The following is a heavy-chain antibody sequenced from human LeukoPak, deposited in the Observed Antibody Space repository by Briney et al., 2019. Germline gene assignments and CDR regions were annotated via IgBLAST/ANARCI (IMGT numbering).Heavy chain of an antibody. CDR1: GFTFSDYY. D-gene: IGHD6-13*01. CDR2: ISDSSGYT. V-gene: IGHV3-11*06. Sequence: GGSLRLSCAASGFTFSDYYMSWIRQAPGKGLEWVSYISDSSGYTKDADSVKGRFTISRDNAKKSLYLQMNSLRAEDTAVYYCAKPTSSWLYYFDYWGQGTLVTVSS. CDR3: AKPTSSWLYYFDY. J-gene: IGHJ4*02.